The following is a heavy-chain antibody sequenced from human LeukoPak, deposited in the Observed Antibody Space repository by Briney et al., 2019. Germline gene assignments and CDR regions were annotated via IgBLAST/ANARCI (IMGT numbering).Heavy chain of an antibody. CDR1: GFTFTTYW. D-gene: IGHD5-18*01. CDR2: INSDGSIT. J-gene: IGHJ6*02. Sequence: GGSLRLSCAASGFTFTTYWMHWVRQAPGKGLVWVSHINSDGSITSYADSVKGRFTISRDNAKNTLYLQMNSLGAEDTAVYYCARDAVDTANAVWGQGTTVTVSS. V-gene: IGHV3-74*01. CDR3: ARDAVDTANAV.